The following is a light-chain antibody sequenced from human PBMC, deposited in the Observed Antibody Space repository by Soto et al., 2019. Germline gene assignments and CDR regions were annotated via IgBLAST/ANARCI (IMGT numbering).Light chain of an antibody. Sequence: QSALTQPASVSGSPGQSITISCTGTSSDIGGYNYVSWYQQQPGKAPTLMIYEVVNRPSGISYRFSGSKSGNTASLTISAXXXXXXXDYYCSLYTSSSTVVFGGGTKL. V-gene: IGLV2-14*01. CDR2: EVV. J-gene: IGLJ2*01. CDR3: SLYTSSSTVV. CDR1: SSDIGGYNY.